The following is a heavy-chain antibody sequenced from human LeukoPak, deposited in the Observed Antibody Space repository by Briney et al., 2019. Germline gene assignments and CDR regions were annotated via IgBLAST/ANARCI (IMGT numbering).Heavy chain of an antibody. CDR2: IYTSGST. V-gene: IGHV4-4*07. CDR1: GGSIGSYY. CDR3: ARDEPYYDFWSGYSPDGFDI. J-gene: IGHJ3*02. Sequence: SETLSLTCTVSGGSIGSYYWSWIRQPAGKGLEWIGRIYTSGSTNYKPSLKSRVTMSVDTSKNQFSLKLSSVTAADTAVYYCARDEPYYDFWSGYSPDGFDIWGQGTMVTVSS. D-gene: IGHD3-3*01.